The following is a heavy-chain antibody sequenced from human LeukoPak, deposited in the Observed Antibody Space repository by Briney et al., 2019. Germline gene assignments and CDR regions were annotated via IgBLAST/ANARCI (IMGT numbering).Heavy chain of an antibody. CDR1: GFTFSSYA. CDR3: AKDLSKSYSSSSGPYNYYYYYGMDV. V-gene: IGHV3-23*01. CDR2: ISGSGGST. Sequence: GGSLRLSCAASGFTFSSYAMSWVRQASGKGLEWVSAISGSGGSTYYADSVKGRFTISRDNSKNTLYLQMNSLRAEDTAVYYCAKDLSKSYSSSSGPYNYYYYYGMDVWGQGTTVTVSS. D-gene: IGHD6-6*01. J-gene: IGHJ6*02.